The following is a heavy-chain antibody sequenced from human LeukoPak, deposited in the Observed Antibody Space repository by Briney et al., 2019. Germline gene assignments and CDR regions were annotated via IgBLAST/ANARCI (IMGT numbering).Heavy chain of an antibody. D-gene: IGHD6-19*01. CDR1: GGSFSGYY. V-gene: IGHV4-34*01. CDR3: ARASGYSSGWYRDYYGMDV. CDR2: INHSGST. Sequence: SETLSLTCAVYGGSFSGYYWSWIRQPPGKGLEWIGEINHSGSTNYNPSLKSRVTISVDTSKNQFSLKLSSVTAADTAVYYCARASGYSSGWYRDYYGMDVWGQGTTVTVSS. J-gene: IGHJ6*02.